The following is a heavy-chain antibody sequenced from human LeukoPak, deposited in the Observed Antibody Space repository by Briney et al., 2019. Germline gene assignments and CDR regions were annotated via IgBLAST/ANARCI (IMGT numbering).Heavy chain of an antibody. J-gene: IGHJ4*02. V-gene: IGHV4-34*01. Sequence: SETLSLTCAVYGGSFSGYYWSWIRQPPGKGLDWIGEINHSGSTNYNPSLKSRVTISVDTSKNQFSLKLSSVTAADTAVYYCAVWLYDFWSGEYFDYWGQGTLLTVSS. D-gene: IGHD3-3*01. CDR3: AVWLYDFWSGEYFDY. CDR1: GGSFSGYY. CDR2: INHSGST.